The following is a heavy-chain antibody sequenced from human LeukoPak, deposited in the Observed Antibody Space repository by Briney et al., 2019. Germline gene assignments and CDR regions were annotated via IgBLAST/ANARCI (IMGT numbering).Heavy chain of an antibody. CDR1: GFTLSGYT. J-gene: IGHJ4*02. Sequence: KPGGSLRLACAASGFTLSGYTINWVRQAPGEGLEWVSSIDGSSRYIYYADSVRGRFTISRDNAKNSLYLQMNSLRAEDTAVYYCARDFRYFDYWGQGTLVTVSS. V-gene: IGHV3-21*01. CDR2: IDGSSRYI. CDR3: ARDFRYFDY.